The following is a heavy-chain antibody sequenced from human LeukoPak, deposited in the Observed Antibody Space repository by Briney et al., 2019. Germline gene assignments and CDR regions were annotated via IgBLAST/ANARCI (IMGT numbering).Heavy chain of an antibody. V-gene: IGHV3-23*01. CDR2: MSGSGGPT. CDR1: GFTFSSYA. J-gene: IGHJ4*02. Sequence: PGGSLGLSCAASGFTFSSYAMSWVRQAPGKGLEWVSVMSGSGGPTYYADSVKGRFTISRDNSKNTLYLQMNSLRADDTAVYYCAKLQAGYYDSSGYHFDYWGQGTLVTVSS. CDR3: AKLQAGYYDSSGYHFDY. D-gene: IGHD3-22*01.